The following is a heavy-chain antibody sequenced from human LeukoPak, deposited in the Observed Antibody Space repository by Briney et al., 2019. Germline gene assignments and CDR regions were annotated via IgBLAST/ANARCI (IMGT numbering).Heavy chain of an antibody. CDR1: GFTLSGYA. Sequence: GGSLRLSCAASGFTLSGYAMSWVRQAPGKGLEWVANINQDGSEKYYVDSVKGRFTISRDNAKNSLYLQMNSLRAEDTAVYYCARIGYSYGPLGYYYYMDVWGKGTTVTISS. CDR3: ARIGYSYGPLGYYYYMDV. V-gene: IGHV3-7*01. D-gene: IGHD5-18*01. CDR2: INQDGSEK. J-gene: IGHJ6*03.